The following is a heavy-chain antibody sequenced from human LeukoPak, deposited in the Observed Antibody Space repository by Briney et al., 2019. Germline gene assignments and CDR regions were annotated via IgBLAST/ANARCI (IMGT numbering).Heavy chain of an antibody. V-gene: IGHV4-61*02. CDR2: VYTSGST. CDR1: GDSISSGSYY. D-gene: IGHD3-22*01. CDR3: TRDVPRSSGYPDN. J-gene: IGHJ4*02. Sequence: PSVTLSLTCTVSGDSISSGSYYWTWTRQPAGKGLEWIGRVYTSGSTNYNPSLQSRVTISADTSKNQFSLRLSSVTAADTAVYYCTRDVPRSSGYPDNWGQGTLVTVSS.